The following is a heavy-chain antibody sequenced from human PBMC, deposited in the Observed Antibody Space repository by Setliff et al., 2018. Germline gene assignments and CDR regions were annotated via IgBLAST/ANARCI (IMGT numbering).Heavy chain of an antibody. V-gene: IGHV3-30*04. CDR2: ISYDGSNK. CDR1: GFTFSSYA. Sequence: GGSLRLSCAASGFTFSSYAMHWVRQAPGKGLEWVAVISYDGSNKYYADSVKGRFTISRDNSKNTLYLQMNSLRAEDTAVYYCARGPEHGSGSPYRYYYYYMDVWSQGALVTVSS. J-gene: IGHJ6*03. D-gene: IGHD3-10*01. CDR3: ARGPEHGSGSPYRYYYYYMDV.